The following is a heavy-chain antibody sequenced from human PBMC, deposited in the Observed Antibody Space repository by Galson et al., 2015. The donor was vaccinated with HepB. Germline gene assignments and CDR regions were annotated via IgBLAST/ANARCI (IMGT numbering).Heavy chain of an antibody. V-gene: IGHV1-2*02. D-gene: IGHD2-2*01. CDR3: AIGIVVVPAAPPNSYYYYGMDV. Sequence: SVKVSCKASGYTFTGYYMHWVRQAPGQGLEWMGWINPNSGGTSDAQKFQGRVTMTRDTSISTAYMELSRLRSDDSAVYYCAIGIVVVPAAPPNSYYYYGMDVWGQGTTVTVSS. J-gene: IGHJ6*02. CDR2: INPNSGGT. CDR1: GYTFTGYY.